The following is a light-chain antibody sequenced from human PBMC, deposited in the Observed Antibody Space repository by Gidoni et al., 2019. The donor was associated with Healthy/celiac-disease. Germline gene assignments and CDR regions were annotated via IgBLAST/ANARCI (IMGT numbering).Light chain of an antibody. V-gene: IGKV1-39*01. CDR3: QQNYSTPPIT. CDR2: AAS. Sequence: DIQMTQSPSSLSESVGDRVTITCRASQSISSYLNWYQQKPGKTPKLLIYAASSLQRWVPSRFSGSGSGTDFTLTISSLQPEDFATYYCQQNYSTPPITFGQXTRLEIK. CDR1: QSISSY. J-gene: IGKJ5*01.